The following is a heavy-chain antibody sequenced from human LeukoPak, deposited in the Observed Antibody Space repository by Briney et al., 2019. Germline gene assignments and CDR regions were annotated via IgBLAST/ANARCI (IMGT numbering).Heavy chain of an antibody. V-gene: IGHV3-48*03. CDR1: GFTFSSYE. Sequence: GGSLRLSCAASGFTFSSYEMNWVRQAPGKGLEWVSYISSSGSTIYYADSVKGRFTISRDNSKNTLYLQMNSLRAEDTAVYYCAREGNSGYEASFDYWGQGTLVTVSS. D-gene: IGHD5-12*01. CDR2: ISSSGSTI. CDR3: AREGNSGYEASFDY. J-gene: IGHJ4*02.